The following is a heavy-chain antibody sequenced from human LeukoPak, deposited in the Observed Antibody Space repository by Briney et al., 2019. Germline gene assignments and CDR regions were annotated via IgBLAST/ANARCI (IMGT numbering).Heavy chain of an antibody. V-gene: IGHV3-23*01. CDR2: ISGFGGST. CDR3: AKTAYSSGWPLDY. CDR1: GFTLSGFA. J-gene: IGHJ4*02. Sequence: GGSLRLSCAPSGFTLSGFAMSWVRQAAGQGMEWVSTISGFGGSTYYADSVKGRFNNSRDNSKNTLCLQMNSLRATDTAVYYCAKTAYSSGWPLDYWGEGTLVTVSS. D-gene: IGHD6-19*01.